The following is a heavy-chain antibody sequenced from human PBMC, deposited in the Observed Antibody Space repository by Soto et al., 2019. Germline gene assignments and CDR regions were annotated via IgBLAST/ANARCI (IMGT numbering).Heavy chain of an antibody. D-gene: IGHD3-22*01. CDR2: INPHNGET. CDR3: ARNYYDSSGHYYAPDY. J-gene: IGHJ4*02. CDR1: GYTFTAYY. V-gene: IGHV1-2*02. Sequence: ASVKVSCKASGYTFTAYYIHWVRQAPGQGLEWMGWINPHNGETNYAQMFQDRVTMTRDTSISAAHMDLSRLTFDDMAVYYCARNYYDSSGHYYAPDYWGQGTLVTVSS.